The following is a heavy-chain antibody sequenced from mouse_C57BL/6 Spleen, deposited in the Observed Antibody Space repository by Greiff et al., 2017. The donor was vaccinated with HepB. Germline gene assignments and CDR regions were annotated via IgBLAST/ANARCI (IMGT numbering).Heavy chain of an antibody. D-gene: IGHD1-1*01. CDR2: IDPETGGT. Sequence: QVQLKESGAELVRPGASVTLSCKASGYTFTDYEMHWVKQTPVHGLEWIGAIDPETGGTAYNQKFKGKAILTADKSSSTAYMELRSLTSEDSAVYYCTRKGAYYGSSFAYWGQGTLVTVSA. J-gene: IGHJ3*01. CDR3: TRKGAYYGSSFAY. CDR1: GYTFTDYE. V-gene: IGHV1-15*01.